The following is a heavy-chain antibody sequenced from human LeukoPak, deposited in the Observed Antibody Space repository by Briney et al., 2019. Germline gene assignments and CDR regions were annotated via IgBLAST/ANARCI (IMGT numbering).Heavy chain of an antibody. Sequence: PGGSLRLSCAASGFIFSSYGMHWVRQAPGKGLEWVAFTQDDESNKYYSDSVKGRFTISRDNSKNTLFLQMSSLRPEDTALYYCAKQMTERPHYYYMDVWGRGTTVTVSS. CDR2: TQDDESNK. CDR1: GFIFSSYG. V-gene: IGHV3-30*02. J-gene: IGHJ6*03. CDR3: AKQMTERPHYYYMDV.